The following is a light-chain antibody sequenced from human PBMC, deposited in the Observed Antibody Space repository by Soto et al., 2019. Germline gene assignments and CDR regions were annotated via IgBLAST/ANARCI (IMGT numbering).Light chain of an antibody. CDR2: KAT. CDR1: QSIGSG. V-gene: IGKV1-5*03. J-gene: IGKJ2*01. Sequence: DFQMTQSPSTLSASVGDGVTITCRASQSIGSGLAWYQQQPGKAPKLLIYKATNLQRGVSSRFSGSGSGTDFSLTISSLQPADSATYYGQQYHDFHYTFGQGTKLEI. CDR3: QQYHDFHYT.